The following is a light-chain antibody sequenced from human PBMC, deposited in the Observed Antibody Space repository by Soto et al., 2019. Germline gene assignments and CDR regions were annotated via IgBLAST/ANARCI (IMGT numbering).Light chain of an antibody. J-gene: IGKJ4*01. CDR3: QQLRSHPST. CDR2: DAS. Sequence: IQLTQAPSSDFSSMGARITVTFWASQNISNYLAWYQQKPGKAPKLLICDASTLYSGVPSRFSGSGSGTDFTLTISGLQPEDFAAYYCQQLRSHPSTFGRGTKVDIK. CDR1: QNISNY. V-gene: IGKV1-9*01.